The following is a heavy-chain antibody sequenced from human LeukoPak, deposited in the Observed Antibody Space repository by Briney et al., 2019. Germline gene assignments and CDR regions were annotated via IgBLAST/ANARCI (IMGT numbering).Heavy chain of an antibody. CDR2: ISGSGGST. CDR1: GFTFSSYA. J-gene: IGHJ4*02. CDR3: AKGMEWELLIAFDY. D-gene: IGHD1-26*01. V-gene: IGHV3-23*01. Sequence: PRGSLRLSCAASGFTFSSYAMSWVRQAPGKGLEWVSAISGSGGSTYYADSVKGRFTISRDNSKNTLYLQMNSLRAEDTAVYYCAKGMEWELLIAFDYWGQGTLVTVSS.